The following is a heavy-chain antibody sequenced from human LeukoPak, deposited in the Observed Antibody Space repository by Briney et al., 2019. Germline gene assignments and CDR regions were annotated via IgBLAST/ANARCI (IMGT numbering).Heavy chain of an antibody. CDR1: GLTFSSYG. Sequence: GGSLRLSCAASGLTFSSYGMRLVRQAPGKGVGGESVIWYDGSNKYYAASVKVRLTISRDNSKNALYLQMNSLRAEDTAVYYCARDGLVRFLDYWGQGTLVTVSS. D-gene: IGHD6-19*01. CDR2: IWYDGSNK. V-gene: IGHV3-33*01. J-gene: IGHJ4*02. CDR3: ARDGLVRFLDY.